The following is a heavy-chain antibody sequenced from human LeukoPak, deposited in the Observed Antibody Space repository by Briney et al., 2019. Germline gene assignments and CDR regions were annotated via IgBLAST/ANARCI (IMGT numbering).Heavy chain of an antibody. D-gene: IGHD1-26*01. CDR2: IYYSGST. Sequence: SETLSLTCAVSGGSISSGGYSWSWIRQPPGKGLEWIGYIYYSGSTNYNPSLKSRVTISVDTSKNQFSLKLSSVTAADTAVYYCARGGSYLGMDVWGKGTTVTVSS. CDR3: ARGGSYLGMDV. J-gene: IGHJ6*03. V-gene: IGHV4-61*08. CDR1: GGSISSGGYS.